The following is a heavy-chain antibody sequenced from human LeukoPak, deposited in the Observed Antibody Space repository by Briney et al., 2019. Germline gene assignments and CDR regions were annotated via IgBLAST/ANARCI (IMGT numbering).Heavy chain of an antibody. CDR3: AKALGSIVVTTTDY. V-gene: IGHV3-23*01. J-gene: IGHJ4*02. CDR1: GFTFTSYA. D-gene: IGHD5-12*01. CDR2: ISSSGGTT. Sequence: QPGGSLRLSCAASGFTFTSYAMSWVRQAPGKGLEWVSAISSSGGTTYYADSVKGRFTISRDNSKNTLYMQMHSLRAEDTAVYYCAKALGSIVVTTTDYWGQGTLVTVSS.